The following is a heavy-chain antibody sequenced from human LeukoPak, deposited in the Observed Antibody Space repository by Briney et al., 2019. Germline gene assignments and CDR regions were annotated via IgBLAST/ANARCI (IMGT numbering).Heavy chain of an antibody. CDR3: ARALTSGWTHYYYYYHMDV. D-gene: IGHD6-19*01. Sequence: SETLSLTCTVSGGSISNYYWSWIRRPPGKGLEWIGSIYYSGSTYYNPSLKSRVTISVDTSKNQFSLKLSSVTAADTAVYYCARALTSGWTHYYYYYHMDVWGKGTTVTISS. CDR2: IYYSGST. CDR1: GGSISNYY. V-gene: IGHV4-59*12. J-gene: IGHJ6*03.